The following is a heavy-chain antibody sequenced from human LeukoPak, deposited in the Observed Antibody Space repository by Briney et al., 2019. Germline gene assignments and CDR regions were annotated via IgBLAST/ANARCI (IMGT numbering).Heavy chain of an antibody. CDR3: ARVRQRLVAYGMDV. J-gene: IGHJ6*02. CDR2: ISSSSTYI. CDR1: GFTFSDYS. V-gene: IGHV3-21*01. D-gene: IGHD6-13*01. Sequence: GGPLRLSCAASGFTFSDYSMNWVRQAPGKGLEWVSSISSSSTYIYYADSVKGRFTISRDNAKSSLYLQMNSLRAEDTAVYYCARVRQRLVAYGMDVWGQGTTVTVSS.